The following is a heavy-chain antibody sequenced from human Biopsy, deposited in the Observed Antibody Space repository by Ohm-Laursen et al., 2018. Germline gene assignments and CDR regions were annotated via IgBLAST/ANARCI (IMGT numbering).Heavy chain of an antibody. V-gene: IGHV3-33*01. J-gene: IGHJ4*02. CDR2: IWYDGSNK. CDR3: AREGDDSSGYTPHYFDY. CDR1: GFTFSIYG. Sequence: SLRLSCAASGFTFSIYGMHWIRQAPGKGLEWVAVIWYDGSNKYYADSVKGRFTISRDDPKNTLYLQMNSLRAEDTAVYYCAREGDDSSGYTPHYFDYWGQGTLVTVSS. D-gene: IGHD3-22*01.